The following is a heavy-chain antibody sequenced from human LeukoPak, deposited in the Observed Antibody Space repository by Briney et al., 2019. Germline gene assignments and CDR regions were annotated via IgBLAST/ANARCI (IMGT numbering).Heavy chain of an antibody. CDR1: NGSISTYY. Sequence: PSETLSLTCSVSNGSISTYYWSWIRQSPGKGLEWIGYIYYGGTTSYNPSLKRRVTISVHSPKNHFSLRLTSLTAADTALYHCARHGGTLDYFDSWGPGSLVIVSS. CDR3: ARHGGTLDYFDS. V-gene: IGHV4-59*08. D-gene: IGHD1-26*01. J-gene: IGHJ4*02. CDR2: IYYGGTT.